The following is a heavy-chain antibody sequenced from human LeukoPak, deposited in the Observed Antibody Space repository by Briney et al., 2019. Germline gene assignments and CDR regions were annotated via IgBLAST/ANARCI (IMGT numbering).Heavy chain of an antibody. CDR2: NYPGDSDT. CDR3: ARCGEMATISSCYFDY. J-gene: IGHJ4*02. Sequence: GESLKIFRKGFGYSFTYLWIGWVRQMPGKRLELMGINYPGDSDTRYSPSLQGQVTISADKSISTAYLQWSSLRASDTAMYYCARCGEMATISSCYFDYGGQGTLVTVSS. V-gene: IGHV5-51*01. D-gene: IGHD5-24*01. CDR1: GYSFTYLW.